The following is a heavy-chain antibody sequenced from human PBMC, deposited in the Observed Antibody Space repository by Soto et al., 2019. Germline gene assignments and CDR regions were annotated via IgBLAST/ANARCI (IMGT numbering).Heavy chain of an antibody. CDR3: ARQSGEKWRVRRNSFDL. D-gene: IGHD6-19*01. CDR1: GGSISSSSYY. Sequence: SENLSLTCTVSGGSISSSSYYWGWIRQPPGKGLEWIGSIYYSGSTYYNPSLKSRVTISVDTSKNQFSLKLSSVTAADTAVYYCARQSGEKWRVRRNSFDLWGPGTLVTVFS. CDR2: IYYSGST. V-gene: IGHV4-39*01. J-gene: IGHJ5*02.